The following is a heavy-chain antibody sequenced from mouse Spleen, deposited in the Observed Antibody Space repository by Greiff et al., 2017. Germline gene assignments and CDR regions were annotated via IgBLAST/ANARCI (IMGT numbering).Heavy chain of an antibody. V-gene: IGHV3-6*01. CDR1: GYSITSGYY. J-gene: IGHJ2*01. CDR2: ISYDGSN. D-gene: IGHD1-2*01. CDR3: ARDRGPLLHYFDY. Sequence: DVKLQESGPGLVKPSQSLSLTCSVTGYSITSGYYWNWIRQFPGNKLEWMGYISYDGSNNYNPSLKNRISITRDTSKNQFFLKLNSVTTEDTATYYCARDRGPLLHYFDYWGQGTTLTVSS.